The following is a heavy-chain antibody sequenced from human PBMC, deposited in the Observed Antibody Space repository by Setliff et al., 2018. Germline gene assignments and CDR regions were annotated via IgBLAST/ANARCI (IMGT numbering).Heavy chain of an antibody. CDR1: GSSFTGHN. Sequence: GASVKVSCKVSGSSFTGHNLHWVRQAPGQGLEWMGGTIPVFGTTDYAHKFQGRVTIMTDESTSTAYMELSSLRSEDTAVYYCARESVVVVTTTNYYYYMDVWGKGTTVTVSS. CDR3: ARESVVVVTTTNYYYYMDV. V-gene: IGHV1-69*05. D-gene: IGHD2-21*02. J-gene: IGHJ6*03. CDR2: TIPVFGTT.